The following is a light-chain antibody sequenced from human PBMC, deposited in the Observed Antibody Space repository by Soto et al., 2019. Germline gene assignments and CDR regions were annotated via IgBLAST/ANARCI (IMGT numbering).Light chain of an antibody. CDR3: QQYNNWPRT. CDR2: GAS. J-gene: IGKJ1*01. Sequence: EIVMTQSPATLSVSAGKRATLSCRASQSFSSNLSCYQQKPCQAPRLLIYGASTRATGFPARFSGSGSGTEFTLTISSLQSEDFAVYYCQQYNNWPRTFGQGTKV. V-gene: IGKV3-15*01. CDR1: QSFSSN.